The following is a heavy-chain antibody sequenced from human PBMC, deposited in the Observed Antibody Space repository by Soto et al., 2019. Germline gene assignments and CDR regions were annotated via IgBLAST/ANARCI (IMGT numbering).Heavy chain of an antibody. J-gene: IGHJ4*02. CDR3: APRPFAMAGPVFAH. CDR1: GFSLSTNGVA. V-gene: IGHV2-5*02. D-gene: IGHD6-19*01. CDR2: IYWDDDK. Sequence: QITLKESGPTLVKPTQTLTLTCSFSGFSLSTNGVAVGWIRQPPGKALEWLALIYWDDDKRYSPSLKNRLTIXKXPXXNHVVLTTPDVHPVDTAKYYCAPRPFAMAGPVFAHWGQGTLITVSS.